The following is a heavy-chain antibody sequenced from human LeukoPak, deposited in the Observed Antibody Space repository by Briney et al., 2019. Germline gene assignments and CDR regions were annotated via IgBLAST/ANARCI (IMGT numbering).Heavy chain of an antibody. V-gene: IGHV3-33*01. Sequence: GRSLRLSCAASGFTFSAYGMHWVRQAPGRGLEWVATIWYDGGRKYYADSVKGRFTISRDNFKNTMYLQMDSLRAEDTALYYCARDPPDRDMDTEFDYWGQGTLATVSS. CDR2: IWYDGGRK. CDR1: GFTFSAYG. D-gene: IGHD5-18*01. CDR3: ARDPPDRDMDTEFDY. J-gene: IGHJ4*02.